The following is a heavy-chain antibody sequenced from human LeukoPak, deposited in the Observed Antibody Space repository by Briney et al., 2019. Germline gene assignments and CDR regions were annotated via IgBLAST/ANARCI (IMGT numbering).Heavy chain of an antibody. D-gene: IGHD1-26*01. CDR2: INPNSGGT. J-gene: IGHJ4*02. Sequence: GASVKVSCKSSGYTFTSYGISWVRQAPGQGLEWMRWINPNSGGTNYAQKFQGRVTMTRDTSISKAYMELSRLRSDDTAVYYCARARSLPYSGSYDYFDYWGQGTLVTVSS. V-gene: IGHV1-2*02. CDR3: ARARSLPYSGSYDYFDY. CDR1: GYTFTSYG.